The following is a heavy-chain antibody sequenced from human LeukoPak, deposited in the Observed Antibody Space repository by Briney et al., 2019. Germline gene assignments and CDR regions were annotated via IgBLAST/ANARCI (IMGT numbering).Heavy chain of an antibody. CDR3: ARDDYGSGSRIDY. D-gene: IGHD3-10*01. Sequence: GASVKVSCKASGYTFTGYYMRWVRQAPGQGLEWMGWINPNSGGTNYAQKFQGRVTMTRDTSISTAYMELSRLRSDDTAVYYCARDDYGSGSRIDYWGQGTLVTVSS. CDR1: GYTFTGYY. CDR2: INPNSGGT. J-gene: IGHJ4*02. V-gene: IGHV1-2*02.